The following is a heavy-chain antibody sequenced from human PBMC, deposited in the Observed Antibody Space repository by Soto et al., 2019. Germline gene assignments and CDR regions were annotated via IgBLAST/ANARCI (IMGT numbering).Heavy chain of an antibody. Sequence: GGSLRLSCAASGFTFSSYGMHWVRQAPGKGLEWVAVISYDGSNKYYADSVKGRFTISRDNSKNTLYLQMNSLRAEDTAVYYCARVLGQQLDFDYWGQGTLVTVSS. CDR2: ISYDGSNK. CDR1: GFTFSSYG. V-gene: IGHV3-30*03. D-gene: IGHD6-13*01. J-gene: IGHJ4*02. CDR3: ARVLGQQLDFDY.